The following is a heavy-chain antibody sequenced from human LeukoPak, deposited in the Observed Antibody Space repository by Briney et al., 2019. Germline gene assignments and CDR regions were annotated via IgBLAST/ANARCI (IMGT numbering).Heavy chain of an antibody. CDR2: IYYSGST. D-gene: IGHD3-3*01. CDR1: GGSISSSSYS. J-gene: IGHJ4*02. Sequence: PSETLSLTCTVSGGSISSSSYSWGWIRQPPGKGLEWIGSIYYSGSTYYNPSLKSRVTISVDTSKNQFSLKLSSVTAADTAVYYCARHPPLDFWSGSFDYWGQGTLVTVSS. CDR3: ARHPPLDFWSGSFDY. V-gene: IGHV4-39*01.